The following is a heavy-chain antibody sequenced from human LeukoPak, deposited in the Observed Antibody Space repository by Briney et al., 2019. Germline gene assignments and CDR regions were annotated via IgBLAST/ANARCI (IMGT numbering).Heavy chain of an antibody. Sequence: PGGSLRLSCAASGFTFSTSWMIWVRQAPGKGLEWVANIKEDGSEKYYVDSVKGRFTISRDNAKNSLYLQMNSLRAEDTAVCYCASGYYSGWYIPYYWGQGTLVTVSS. CDR2: IKEDGSEK. CDR3: ASGYYSGWYIPYY. V-gene: IGHV3-7*01. J-gene: IGHJ4*02. CDR1: GFTFSTSW. D-gene: IGHD6-19*01.